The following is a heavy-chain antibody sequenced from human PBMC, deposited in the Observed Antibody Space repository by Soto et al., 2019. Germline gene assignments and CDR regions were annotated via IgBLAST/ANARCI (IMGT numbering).Heavy chain of an antibody. CDR2: IYYSGST. CDR3: FIDLRSRWYYFDY. V-gene: IGHV4-31*03. Sequence: SETLSLTCTVSGGSISSGGYYWSWIRQHPGKGLEWIGYIYYSGSTYYNPSLKSRVTISVDTSKNQFSLKLSSVTAADTAVCYCFIDLRSRWYYFDYWCQGILVTVS. J-gene: IGHJ4*02. CDR1: GGSISSGGYY. D-gene: IGHD6-13*01.